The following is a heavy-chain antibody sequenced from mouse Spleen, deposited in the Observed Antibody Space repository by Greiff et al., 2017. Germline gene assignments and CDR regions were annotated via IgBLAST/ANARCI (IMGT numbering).Heavy chain of an antibody. V-gene: IGHV1-50*01. J-gene: IGHJ2*01. Sequence: VKLQQPGAELVKPGASVKLSCKASGYTFTSYWMQWVKQRPGQGLEWIGEIDPSDSYTNYNQKFKGKATLTVDTSSSTAYMQLSSLTSEDSAVYYCARRELTAYYFDYWGQGTTLTVSS. D-gene: IGHD4-1*01. CDR2: IDPSDSYT. CDR3: ARRELTAYYFDY. CDR1: GYTFTSYW.